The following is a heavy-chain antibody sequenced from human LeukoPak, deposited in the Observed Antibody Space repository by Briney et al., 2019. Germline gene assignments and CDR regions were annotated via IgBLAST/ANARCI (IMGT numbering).Heavy chain of an antibody. D-gene: IGHD2-8*01. V-gene: IGHV4-4*02. CDR3: SRENGAFSPFGY. CDR1: GGSISNTNW. J-gene: IGHJ4*02. Sequence: SGTLSLTCGVSGGSISNTNWWRWVRQPPGQGLEWIGEISLTGLTNYNPSLESRVSVSLDKSKNQLSLNLTSVTAADTAVYYCSRENGAFSPFGYWGQGTLVTVPS. CDR2: ISLTGLT.